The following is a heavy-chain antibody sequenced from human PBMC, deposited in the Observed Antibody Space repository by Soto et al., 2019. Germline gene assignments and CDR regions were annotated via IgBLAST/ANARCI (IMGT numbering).Heavy chain of an antibody. CDR3: ARDMYSSDYFVKWFEP. D-gene: IGHD6-19*01. Sequence: QVRLVESGGGVVQPGRSLRLSCTASGFSFSSYAMYWFRQPPGKGLXXVAVISKDGMNKNYADSVKGRVTVSRDNANYSLDLQLNSLRGEDTAMYYCARDMYSSDYFVKWFEPWGQGTLVTVSS. J-gene: IGHJ5*02. V-gene: IGHV3-30*04. CDR1: GFSFSSYA. CDR2: ISKDGMNK.